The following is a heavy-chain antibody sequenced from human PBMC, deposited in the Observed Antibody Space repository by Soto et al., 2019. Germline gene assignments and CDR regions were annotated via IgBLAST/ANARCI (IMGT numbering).Heavy chain of an antibody. J-gene: IGHJ5*02. CDR3: ARGYDFWSGYYSSDWFDP. CDR1: GYTFTGYY. V-gene: IGHV1-2*04. Sequence: ASVKVSCKASGYTFTGYYMHWVRQAPGQGLEWMGWINPNSGGTNYAQKFQGWVTMTRDTSISTAYMELSRLRSDDTAVYYCARGYDFWSGYYSSDWFDPWGQGTLDTVSS. CDR2: INPNSGGT. D-gene: IGHD3-3*01.